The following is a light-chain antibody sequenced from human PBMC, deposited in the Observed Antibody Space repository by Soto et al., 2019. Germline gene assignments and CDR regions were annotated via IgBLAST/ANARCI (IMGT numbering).Light chain of an antibody. V-gene: IGKV3-15*01. CDR3: QQYNNWPPWT. CDR1: QRVKTF. Sequence: IVLTHSPSTLSLSTGERATLSCRARQRVKTFLVWYPQRPGQAPTLLIYDTSTRATGIPARSSGRGSGTEYTLTISSRQSQDYAVYYCQQYNNWPPWTFGQGTKVDIK. CDR2: DTS. J-gene: IGKJ1*01.